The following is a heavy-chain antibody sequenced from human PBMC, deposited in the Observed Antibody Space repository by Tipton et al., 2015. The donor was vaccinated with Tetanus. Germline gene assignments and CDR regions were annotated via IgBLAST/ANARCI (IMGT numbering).Heavy chain of an antibody. J-gene: IGHJ5*02. CDR2: INQRGT. D-gene: IGHD1-1*01. Sequence: TLSLTCTVSGGSSSSFYWSWIRQPPGGGLEWIGEINQRGTTYNPFLKRRATISVDSSATQLSLSLTSVTAADTAVYFCAQTAVNWFDPWGQGTLVTVSS. CDR1: GGSSSSFY. CDR3: AQTAVNWFDP. V-gene: IGHV4-34*01.